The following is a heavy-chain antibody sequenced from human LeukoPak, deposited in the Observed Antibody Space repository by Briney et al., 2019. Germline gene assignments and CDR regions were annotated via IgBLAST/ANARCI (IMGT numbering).Heavy chain of an antibody. V-gene: IGHV1-69*04. CDR2: IIPIFPKT. Sequence: SVKVSCKASGDTCGNYAINWVRQAPGQGLEWMGRIIPIFPKTNYAQKFQGRGTITAVISTSTAYLELSSLSSEDTAVYYCARDPTVLAVPDRRNHRNHPWGQGTLVTVSS. J-gene: IGHJ5*02. CDR3: ARDPTVLAVPDRRNHRNHP. D-gene: IGHD2-8*01. CDR1: GDTCGNYA.